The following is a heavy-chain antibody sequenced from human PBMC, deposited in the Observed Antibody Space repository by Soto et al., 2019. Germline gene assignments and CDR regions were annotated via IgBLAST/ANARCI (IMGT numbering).Heavy chain of an antibody. CDR2: IYHSGST. CDR1: GGSINSRYW. D-gene: IGHD3-10*01. CDR3: ARDQNGSGNYYTRYFDY. Sequence: LPETLSLTCAVSGGSINSRYWWSWVRQSPGKGLEWIGEIYHSGSTNYNPSLKSRVTISVDKSKNQFSLNLSSVTAADTAVYYCARDQNGSGNYYTRYFDYWGQGTLVTVSS. J-gene: IGHJ4*02. V-gene: IGHV4-4*03.